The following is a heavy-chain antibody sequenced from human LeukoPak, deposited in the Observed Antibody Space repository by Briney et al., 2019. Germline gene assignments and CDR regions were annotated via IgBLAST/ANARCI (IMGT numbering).Heavy chain of an antibody. V-gene: IGHV4-39*01. J-gene: IGHJ4*02. Sequence: PSETLSLTCSVSGGSISSTSYYWGWIRQPPGKALEWFGSISSFGITYYKPSLKSRLAISVDTSKTQFSLHLSSVPAGDTATYFCARSVFAVADLFDHWGQGTLVSVSS. CDR2: ISSFGIT. D-gene: IGHD4-23*01. CDR1: GGSISSTSYY. CDR3: ARSVFAVADLFDH.